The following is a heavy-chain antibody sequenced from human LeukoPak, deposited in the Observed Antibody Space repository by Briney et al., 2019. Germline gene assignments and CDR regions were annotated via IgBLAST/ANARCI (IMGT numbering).Heavy chain of an antibody. J-gene: IGHJ4*02. D-gene: IGHD6-19*01. CDR2: IYPGDSDT. CDR3: ARSPIAVAGNFDY. Sequence: GESLKISCKGSGYSFTSYWIGWGGQMPGKGLEWMGIIYPGDSDTRYNPSFQGQVTISADKSISTAYLQWSSLKASDTAMYYCARSPIAVAGNFDYWGQGTLVTVSS. CDR1: GYSFTSYW. V-gene: IGHV5-51*01.